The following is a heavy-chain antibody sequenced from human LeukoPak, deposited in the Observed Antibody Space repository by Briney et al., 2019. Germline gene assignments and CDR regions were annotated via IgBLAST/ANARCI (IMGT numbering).Heavy chain of an antibody. CDR1: GFTFSSYW. CDR2: INQDGSEK. D-gene: IGHD3-16*01. V-gene: IGHV3-7*04. CDR3: ARGMSTGEY. J-gene: IGHJ4*02. Sequence: GGSLRLSCAASGFTFSSYWMSWVRQPPGKGLEWVANINQDGSEKYYVDSVKGRITISRDNAKNSLYLQMNSLRAEDTAVYYCARGMSTGEYWGQGTLVTVSS.